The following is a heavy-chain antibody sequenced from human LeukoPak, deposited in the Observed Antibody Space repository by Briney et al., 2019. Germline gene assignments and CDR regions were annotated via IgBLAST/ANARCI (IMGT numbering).Heavy chain of an antibody. J-gene: IGHJ6*03. CDR2: INPNSGGT. CDR3: ARGPYDSSGYYELSYYYYYMDV. D-gene: IGHD3-22*01. V-gene: IGHV1-2*02. CDR1: GYTFTGYY. Sequence: ASVKVSCKASGYTFTGYYMHWVRQAPGQGLEWMGWINPNSGGTNYAQKFQGRVTMTRDTSISTAYMELSRLRSDDTAVYYCARGPYDSSGYYELSYYYYYMDVWGKGTTVTASS.